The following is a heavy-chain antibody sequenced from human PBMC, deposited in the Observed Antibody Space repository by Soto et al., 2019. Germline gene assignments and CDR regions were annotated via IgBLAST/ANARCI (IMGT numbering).Heavy chain of an antibody. CDR2: ISGSGGST. D-gene: IGHD3-3*01. V-gene: IGHV3-23*01. J-gene: IGHJ6*03. CDR3: AKSGGRNDFWSGYYTDYYYYMDV. Sequence: GGSLRLSCAASGFTFSSYAMSWVRQAPGKGLEWVSAISGSGGSTYYADSVKGRFTISRDNSKNTLYLQMNSLRAEDTAVYYCAKSGGRNDFWSGYYTDYYYYMDVWGKGTTVTVSS. CDR1: GFTFSSYA.